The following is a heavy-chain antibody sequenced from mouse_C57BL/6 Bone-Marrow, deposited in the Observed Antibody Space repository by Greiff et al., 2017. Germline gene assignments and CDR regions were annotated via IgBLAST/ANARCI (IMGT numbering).Heavy chain of an antibody. CDR3: ASEWYGSSPFAY. D-gene: IGHD1-1*01. J-gene: IGHJ3*01. CDR1: GFNIKDYY. CDR2: IDPEDGET. V-gene: IGHV14-2*01. Sequence: EVKLQESGAELVKPGASVKLSCTASGFNIKDYYMHWVKQRTEQGLEWIGRIDPEDGETKYAPKFQGKATITADTSSNTAYLQLSSLTSEDTAVYYCASEWYGSSPFAYWGQGTLVTVSA.